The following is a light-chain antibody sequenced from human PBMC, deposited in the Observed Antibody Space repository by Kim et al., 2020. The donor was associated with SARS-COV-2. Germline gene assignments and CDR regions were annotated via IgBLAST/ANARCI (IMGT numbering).Light chain of an antibody. Sequence: SGAPGQTARITCSGDRLGDKYASWYQQKPGQSPMLVMYQNKKRPSGIPERFSGSNSGNTATLIISETQAMDEADYYCQAWDISTLVFGGGTQLTVL. J-gene: IGLJ2*01. CDR1: RLGDKY. CDR2: QNK. V-gene: IGLV3-1*01. CDR3: QAWDISTLV.